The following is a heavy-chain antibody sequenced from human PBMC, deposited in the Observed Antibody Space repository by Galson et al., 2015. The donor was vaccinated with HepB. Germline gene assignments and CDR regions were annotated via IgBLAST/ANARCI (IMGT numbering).Heavy chain of an antibody. V-gene: IGHV3-30*02. CDR1: GFTFSSHA. CDR3: AKDLSGSWTYDY. CDR2: ILHDGGGI. J-gene: IGHJ4*02. Sequence: SLRLSCAVSGFTFSSHAMHWVRQTPGKGLEWVAIILHDGGGIRYADSVKGRFTISRDNSKNTLSLQMDSLRVEDTALYYCAKDLSGSWTYDYWGLGTLVTVSS. D-gene: IGHD3/OR15-3a*01.